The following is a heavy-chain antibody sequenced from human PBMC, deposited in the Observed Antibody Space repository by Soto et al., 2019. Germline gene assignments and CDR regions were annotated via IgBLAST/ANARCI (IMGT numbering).Heavy chain of an antibody. CDR2: IIPILGIA. CDR3: AREPHWDYYYYGMDV. Sequence: QVQLVQSGAEVKKPGSSVKVSCKASGGTVSSYTISWVRQAPGQGLEWMGRIIPILGIANYAQKFQGRVTITADKSTSTAYMELSSLRSEDTAVYYCAREPHWDYYYYGMDVWGQGTTVTVSS. D-gene: IGHD1-26*01. CDR1: GGTVSSYT. V-gene: IGHV1-69*02. J-gene: IGHJ6*02.